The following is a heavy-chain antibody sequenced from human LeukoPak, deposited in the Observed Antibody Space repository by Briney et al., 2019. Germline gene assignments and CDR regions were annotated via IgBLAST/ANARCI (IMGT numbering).Heavy chain of an antibody. V-gene: IGHV3-23*01. D-gene: IGHD2-15*01. CDR3: AKYGVVLNWFDP. Sequence: GGSLRLSCAASGFMFSSNWMSWVRLAPGKGLEWVSAISGSGGSTYYADSVKGRFTISRDNSKNTLYLQVNSLRAEDTAVYYCAKYGVVLNWFDPWGQGTLVTVSS. CDR2: ISGSGGST. CDR1: GFMFSSNW. J-gene: IGHJ5*02.